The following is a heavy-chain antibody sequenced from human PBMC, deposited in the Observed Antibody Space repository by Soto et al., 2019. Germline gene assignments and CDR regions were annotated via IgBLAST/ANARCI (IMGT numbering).Heavy chain of an antibody. CDR3: AREYTAWPLAYGLDV. V-gene: IGHV3-21*01. CDR1: GVTFSTYS. J-gene: IGHJ6*02. CDR2: ISSRSDI. D-gene: IGHD2-2*02. Sequence: GGSLRLSCVVSGVTFSTYSINWVLQAPGKGLEWVSSISSRSDIYYADSVKGRFTSSRDNAKNSVSLQMNSLRAEDTAVYYCAREYTAWPLAYGLDVWGQGTTVTVSS.